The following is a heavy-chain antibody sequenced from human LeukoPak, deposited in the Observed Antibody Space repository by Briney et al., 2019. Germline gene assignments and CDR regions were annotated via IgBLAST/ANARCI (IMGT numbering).Heavy chain of an antibody. J-gene: IGHJ4*02. CDR1: GASFSSGSYY. D-gene: IGHD3-10*01. CDR2: IYPSGST. CDR3: AREGLLWFGEVFQKGPFDY. V-gene: IGHV4-61*02. Sequence: SETLSLTCTVSGASFSSGSYYWSWIRQPAGKGPEWIGRIYPSGSTDYNPSLKSRVTISIDTSKNQFSLKQSSVTAADTAVYYCAREGLLWFGEVFQKGPFDYWGQGTLVTVSS.